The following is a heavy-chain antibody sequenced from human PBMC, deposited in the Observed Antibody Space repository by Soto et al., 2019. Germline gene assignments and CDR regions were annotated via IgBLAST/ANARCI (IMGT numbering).Heavy chain of an antibody. CDR1: GASSGTYY. V-gene: IGHV4-34*01. CDR2: INDSGSA. CDR3: AALRGYYYYIDV. D-gene: IGHD3-10*01. J-gene: IGHJ6*03. Sequence: QVQLQQWGAGLLKPSETLSLTCAVHGASSGTYYWTWIRQPPGKGLEWIGEINDSGSANHNPSLKSRVIISVDTSKNQFSLRLNSVTAEDTAVYYCAALRGYYYYIDVWGKGNTVNVSS.